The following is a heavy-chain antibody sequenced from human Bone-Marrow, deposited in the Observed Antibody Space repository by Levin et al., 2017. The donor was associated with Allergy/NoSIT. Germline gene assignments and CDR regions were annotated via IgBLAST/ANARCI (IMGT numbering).Heavy chain of an antibody. Sequence: GGSLRLSCAASGFTFSSYAMHWVRQAPGKGLEWVAVISYDGSNKYYADSVKGRFTISRDNSKNTLYLQMNSLRAEDTAVYYCARDALHIYGSGSYYNYYGMDVWGQGTTVTVSS. V-gene: IGHV3-30*04. CDR1: GFTFSSYA. CDR3: ARDALHIYGSGSYYNYYGMDV. CDR2: ISYDGSNK. D-gene: IGHD3-10*01. J-gene: IGHJ6*02.